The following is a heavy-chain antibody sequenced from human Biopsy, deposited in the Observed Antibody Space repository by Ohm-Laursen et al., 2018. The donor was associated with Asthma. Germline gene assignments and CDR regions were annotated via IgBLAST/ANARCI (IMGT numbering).Heavy chain of an antibody. D-gene: IGHD4-23*01. CDR1: GYTFNSAG. Sequence: SSVKVSCKTSGYTFNSAGITWVRQAPGQGLEWMGWISVYNGNTKVAQKLQDRVTMITGTSTSTAYMELRSLRSDDTAVYFCARAVDFSHYYGIDVWGQGTTVTVS. CDR2: ISVYNGNT. J-gene: IGHJ6*02. CDR3: ARAVDFSHYYGIDV. V-gene: IGHV1-18*01.